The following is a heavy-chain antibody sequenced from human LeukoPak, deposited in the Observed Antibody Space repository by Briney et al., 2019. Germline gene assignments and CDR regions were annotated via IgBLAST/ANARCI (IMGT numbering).Heavy chain of an antibody. J-gene: IGHJ4*02. Sequence: GGSLRLSCSGSAFTFYDYGMQWRRQAQGKGLKWGSLISGDGGSTYYADSVKRRFTISRDNSKNYLYLQMNSLRIEDTALYYCAQDMGSSWQKIDYWGQGTLVTVSS. D-gene: IGHD6-13*01. CDR2: ISGDGGST. CDR3: AQDMGSSWQKIDY. V-gene: IGHV3-43*02. CDR1: AFTFYDYG.